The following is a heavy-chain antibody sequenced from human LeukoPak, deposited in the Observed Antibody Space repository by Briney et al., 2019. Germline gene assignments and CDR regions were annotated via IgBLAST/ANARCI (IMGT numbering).Heavy chain of an antibody. CDR3: AKSNGYGLVDI. CDR1: GGSFSGHY. CDR2: INHGGST. D-gene: IGHD3-10*01. V-gene: IGHV4-34*01. Sequence: SETLSLTCAVSGGSFSGHYWNWIRQPPGKGLEWMGEINHGGSTNYNPSLKSRVTISVDTSQNQFSLRLSSVTAADTAVYYCAKSNGYGLVDIWGQGTMVTVSS. J-gene: IGHJ3*02.